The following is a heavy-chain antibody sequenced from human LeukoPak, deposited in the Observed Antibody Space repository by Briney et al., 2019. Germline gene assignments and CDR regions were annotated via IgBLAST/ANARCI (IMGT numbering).Heavy chain of an antibody. D-gene: IGHD3-10*01. V-gene: IGHV4-39*01. CDR3: ARYYYGSGGHDN. CDR2: IYYSGST. J-gene: IGHJ4*02. Sequence: SETLSLTCTVSGGSISSSSYYWGWLRQPPGKGLVWIGSIYYSGSTYYNPSIKSPVTISVDTSKDQFSLKLSSVTAADTAVYYCARYYYGSGGHDNWGQGTLVTVSS. CDR1: GGSISSSSYY.